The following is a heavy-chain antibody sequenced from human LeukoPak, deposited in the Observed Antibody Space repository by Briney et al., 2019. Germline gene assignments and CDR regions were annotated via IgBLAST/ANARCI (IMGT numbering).Heavy chain of an antibody. Sequence: GGSLRLSCAASGFTFSSYWMSWVRQAPGKGLEWVANINQDGSVKYYVDSVKGRFTISRDNAKNSLYLQMNSLRAEDTAVYYCARDLAYSNYPDAFDIWGQGTMVTVSS. CDR3: ARDLAYSNYPDAFDI. V-gene: IGHV3-7*01. D-gene: IGHD4-11*01. CDR2: INQDGSVK. J-gene: IGHJ3*02. CDR1: GFTFSSYW.